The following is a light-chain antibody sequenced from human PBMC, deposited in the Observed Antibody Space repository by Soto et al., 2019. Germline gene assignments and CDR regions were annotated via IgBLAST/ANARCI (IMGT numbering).Light chain of an antibody. CDR1: QSVSSSY. CDR3: QQYGSSPT. CDR2: GAS. J-gene: IGKJ1*01. Sequence: EIVMTPSPATLSVSPGESANISCRASQSVSSSYLAWYKQKPGQAPRLLIYGASSRATGIPDRFSGSGSGTDSTLTISRLEPEEFAVYYCQQYGSSPTFGQGTKGEIK. V-gene: IGKV3-20*01.